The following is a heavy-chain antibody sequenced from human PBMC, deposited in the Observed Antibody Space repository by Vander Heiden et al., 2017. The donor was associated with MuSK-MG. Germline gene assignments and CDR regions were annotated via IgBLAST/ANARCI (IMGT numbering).Heavy chain of an antibody. CDR1: GFTFSSYE. J-gene: IGHJ6*03. CDR2: ISSSGSTI. CDR3: ARRMNYYYYYYMDV. Sequence: EVQLVESGGGLVQPGGSLRLSCAASGFTFSSYEMNWVRQAPGKGLEWVSYISSSGSTIYYADSVKGRFTISRDNAKNSLNLQMNSLRAEDTAVYYCARRMNYYYYYYMDVWGKGTTVTVSS. V-gene: IGHV3-48*03.